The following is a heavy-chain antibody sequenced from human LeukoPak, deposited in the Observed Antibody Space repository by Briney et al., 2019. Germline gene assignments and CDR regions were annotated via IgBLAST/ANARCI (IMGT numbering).Heavy chain of an antibody. Sequence: GGSLRLSCAASGFTVSSNYMSWVRQAPGKGLKWVSTITTGGPNTYYADSVKGRFTVSRDDSKNTLYLQMNSLRAEDTAVYYCAKDGGLWVSAHWGDSWGRGTLVTVSS. CDR1: GFTVSSNY. J-gene: IGHJ4*02. CDR2: ITTGGPNT. CDR3: AKDGGLWVSAHWGDS. V-gene: IGHV3-53*01. D-gene: IGHD7-27*01.